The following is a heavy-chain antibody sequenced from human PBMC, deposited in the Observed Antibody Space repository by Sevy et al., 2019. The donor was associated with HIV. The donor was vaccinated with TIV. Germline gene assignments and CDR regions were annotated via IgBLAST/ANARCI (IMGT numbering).Heavy chain of an antibody. CDR1: GFTFSSYA. D-gene: IGHD3-22*01. CDR2: ISHDGNNK. J-gene: IGHJ4*02. CDR3: ASHYYDSTGYYYPLDY. V-gene: IGHV3-30*04. Sequence: GGSLRLSCTASGFTFSSYAMYWVRQAPGKGLEWVAVISHDGNNKDYADSVKGRFTISRDNSKNTLDLQMNSLRAEDTAVYYCASHYYDSTGYYYPLDYWGQGTLVTVSS.